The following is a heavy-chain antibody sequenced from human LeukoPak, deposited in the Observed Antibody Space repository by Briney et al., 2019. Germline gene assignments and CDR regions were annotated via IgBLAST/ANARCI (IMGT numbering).Heavy chain of an antibody. CDR2: IKQDGSEK. CDR3: ARDSARNDY. J-gene: IGHJ4*02. V-gene: IGHV3-7*01. Sequence: TGGSLRLSCAASGFIFSTYWMSWVRQAPGKGLEWVAHIKQDGSEKYYVDSVKGRFTISRDNAKNSLYLQMNSLRAQDTAMYYCARDSARNDYWAQGPLVPVSS. CDR1: GFIFSTYW. D-gene: IGHD6-6*01.